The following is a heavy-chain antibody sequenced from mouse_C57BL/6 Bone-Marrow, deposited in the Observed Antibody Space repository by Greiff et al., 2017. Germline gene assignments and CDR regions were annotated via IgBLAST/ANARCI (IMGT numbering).Heavy chain of an antibody. Sequence: EVQVVESGGGLVKPGGSLKLSCAASGFTFSSYAMSWVRQTPEKRLEWVATISDGGSYTYSPDNVKGRFTISRDNAKNNLYLQMSHLKSEDTAMYYCARDYGSSYGYFDYWGQGTTLTVSS. CDR2: ISDGGSYT. D-gene: IGHD1-1*01. CDR1: GFTFSSYA. V-gene: IGHV5-4*01. J-gene: IGHJ2*01. CDR3: ARDYGSSYGYFDY.